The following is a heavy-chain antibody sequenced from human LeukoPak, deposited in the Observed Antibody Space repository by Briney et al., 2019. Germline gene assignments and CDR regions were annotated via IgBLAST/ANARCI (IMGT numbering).Heavy chain of an antibody. CDR2: IYPGVADT. CDR1: GYSFTSYW. V-gene: IGHV5-51*01. J-gene: IGHJ4*02. D-gene: IGHD6-19*01. CDR3: ARGAYSIGGGIDY. Sequence: GESLKISCQGSGYSFTSYWIGWVRQMPGKGLEWRGIIYPGVADTRYRPSFQGQVTFTADKSISTAYLQWSSLKASDTAMYYCARGAYSIGGGIDYWGQGTLVTVSS.